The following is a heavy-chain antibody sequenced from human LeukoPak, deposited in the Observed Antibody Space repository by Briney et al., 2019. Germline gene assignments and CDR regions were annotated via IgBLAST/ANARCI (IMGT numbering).Heavy chain of an antibody. CDR2: ISSSSSTI. CDR3: ARDPSSSGWYGYYFDY. D-gene: IGHD6-19*01. J-gene: IGHJ4*02. CDR1: GFTFSSYS. Sequence: GGSLRLSCAASGFTFSSYSMNWVRQAPGKGLEWVSYISSSSSTIYYADSVKGRFTISRDNAKNSLYLQMNSLRAEDTAVYYCARDPSSSGWYGYYFDYWGQGTLVSVSS. V-gene: IGHV3-48*04.